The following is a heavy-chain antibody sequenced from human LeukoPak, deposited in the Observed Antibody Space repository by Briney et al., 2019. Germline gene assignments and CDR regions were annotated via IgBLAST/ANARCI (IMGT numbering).Heavy chain of an antibody. CDR1: GYTFTGFY. CDR2: INPNSGGT. D-gene: IGHD3-3*01. V-gene: IGHV1-2*02. J-gene: IGHJ3*02. Sequence: ALVKVSCKASGYTFTGFYIHWVRQAPGQGLEWMGWINPNSGGTNYAQKFQGRVTMTRDTSISTAYMELSRLRSDDTAVYYCARPYYDFWSDFYGFHDAFDIWGQGTMVAVSS. CDR3: ARPYYDFWSDFYGFHDAFDI.